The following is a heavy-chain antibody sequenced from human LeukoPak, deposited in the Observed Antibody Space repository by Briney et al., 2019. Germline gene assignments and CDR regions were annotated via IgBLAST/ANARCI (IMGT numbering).Heavy chain of an antibody. D-gene: IGHD3-22*01. Sequence: ASVKVSCKASGYTFTSYGISWVRQAPGQGLEWMGWISAYNGNTNYAQKPQGRVTMTTDTSTSTAYMELRSLRSDDTAVYYCARAEGRQYYYDSSGYYFDYWGQGTLVTVSS. CDR3: ARAEGRQYYYDSSGYYFDY. CDR1: GYTFTSYG. J-gene: IGHJ4*02. CDR2: ISAYNGNT. V-gene: IGHV1-18*01.